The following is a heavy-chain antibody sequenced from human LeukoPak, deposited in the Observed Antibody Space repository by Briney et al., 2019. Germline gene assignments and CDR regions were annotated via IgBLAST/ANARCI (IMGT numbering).Heavy chain of an antibody. CDR1: GYSNSSGYY. Sequence: SETLSLTCTVSGYSNSSGYYWGWIRQPPGKGLEWIASIYHSGSTYYNPSLRSRVAISVDTSKNQFSLKLSSVTAADTAVYFCARDGRIRFPVTNWFDPWGQGTLVTVSS. V-gene: IGHV4-38-2*02. J-gene: IGHJ5*02. CDR3: ARDGRIRFPVTNWFDP. D-gene: IGHD3-3*01. CDR2: IYHSGST.